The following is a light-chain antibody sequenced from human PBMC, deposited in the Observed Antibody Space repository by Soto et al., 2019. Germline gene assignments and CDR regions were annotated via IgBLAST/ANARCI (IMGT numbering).Light chain of an antibody. V-gene: IGLV1-51*01. CDR1: SSHIGKNS. J-gene: IGLJ1*01. CDR3: GTWDSSLSVLYV. Sequence: QSVLTQPPSVSAAPGQKVTISCSGSSSHIGKNSVSWYQQLPGTAPKLLIYDNYKRPSGIPDRFSGSKTGTSATLGITGLQTGDEADYYCGTWDSSLSVLYVFGTGTKLTVL. CDR2: DNY.